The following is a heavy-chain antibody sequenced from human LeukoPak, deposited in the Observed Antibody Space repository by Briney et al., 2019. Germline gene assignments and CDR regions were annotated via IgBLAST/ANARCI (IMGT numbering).Heavy chain of an antibody. CDR3: AKVLPGAIYYFDY. Sequence: PGGSLRLSCAASGFTFSSYAMSWVRQAPGKGLEWVSAISGGGGSTYYADSVKGRFTISRDNSKNTLYLQMNSLRAEDTAVFYCAKVLPGAIYYFDYWGQGTLVTVSS. J-gene: IGHJ4*02. D-gene: IGHD3-10*01. CDR1: GFTFSSYA. CDR2: ISGGGGST. V-gene: IGHV3-23*01.